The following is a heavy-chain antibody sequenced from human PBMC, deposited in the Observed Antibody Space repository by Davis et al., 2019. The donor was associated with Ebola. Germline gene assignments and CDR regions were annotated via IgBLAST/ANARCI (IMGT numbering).Heavy chain of an antibody. J-gene: IGHJ4*02. V-gene: IGHV3-23*01. CDR2: ISGSGGST. Sequence: GESLKISCAASGFTFSSYGMHWVRQAPGKGLEWVSAISGSGGSTYYADSVKGRFTISRDNSKNTLYLQMNSLRAEDTAVYYCAKAQWRPEGHFDYWGQGTLVTVSS. CDR3: AKAQWRPEGHFDY. CDR1: GFTFSSYG. D-gene: IGHD6-19*01.